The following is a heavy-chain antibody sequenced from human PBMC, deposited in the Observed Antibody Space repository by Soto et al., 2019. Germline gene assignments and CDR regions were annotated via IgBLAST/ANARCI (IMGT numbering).Heavy chain of an antibody. CDR2: IYYSGST. J-gene: IGHJ4*02. CDR3: ARPKYGSGSYYNEVFDF. D-gene: IGHD3-10*01. V-gene: IGHV4-39*01. Sequence: PPVKGLEWIGSIYYSGSTYYNPSLKSRVTISVDTSKNQFSLKLSSVTAADTAVYYCARPKYGSGSYYNEVFDFWFQGTPVSGSS.